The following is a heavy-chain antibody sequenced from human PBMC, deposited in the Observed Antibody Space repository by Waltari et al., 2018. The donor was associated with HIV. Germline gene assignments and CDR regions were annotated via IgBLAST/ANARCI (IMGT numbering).Heavy chain of an antibody. CDR2: SYYSGST. Sequence: QLQLQESGPGLVKPSETLSLTCTVSGGSISSSSYYLGWNRQPPGKGREWFGSSYYSGSTYYNPSIKMGVTISVDTSKNQFSLKLSSVTAADTAVYYGAREAPYYDFWSGTAPDAFDIWGQGTMVTVSS. CDR3: AREAPYYDFWSGTAPDAFDI. D-gene: IGHD3-3*01. V-gene: IGHV4-39*07. J-gene: IGHJ3*02. CDR1: GGSISSSSYY.